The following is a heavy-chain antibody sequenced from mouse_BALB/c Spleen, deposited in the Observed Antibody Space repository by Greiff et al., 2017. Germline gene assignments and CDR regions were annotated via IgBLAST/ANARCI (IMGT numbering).Heavy chain of an antibody. J-gene: IGHJ3*01. CDR1: GYTFTDYN. V-gene: IGHV1S29*02. CDR3: ARSTMITTEFAY. D-gene: IGHD2-4*01. Sequence: VQLQQSGPELVKPGASVKISCKASGYTFTDYNMHWVKQSHGNSLEWIGYIYPYNGGTGYNQKFKSKATLTVDNSSSTAYMELRSLTSEDSAVYYCARSTMITTEFAYWGQGTLVTVSA. CDR2: IYPYNGGT.